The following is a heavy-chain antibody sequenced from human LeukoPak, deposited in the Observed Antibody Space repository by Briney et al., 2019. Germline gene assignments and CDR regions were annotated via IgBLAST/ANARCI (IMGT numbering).Heavy chain of an antibody. Sequence: ASVKVSCKTSGYTFSDYYLHWVRQAPGQGLEWMGYIIPNSGGTTYARKFQGRVTMTRDTSISAAYLDLSGLRSDDTAVYYCSTEDKYCTTSTCGDSWGQGTLVTVSS. CDR2: IIPNSGGT. D-gene: IGHD2/OR15-2a*01. V-gene: IGHV1-2*02. CDR3: STEDKYCTTSTCGDS. J-gene: IGHJ4*02. CDR1: GYTFSDYY.